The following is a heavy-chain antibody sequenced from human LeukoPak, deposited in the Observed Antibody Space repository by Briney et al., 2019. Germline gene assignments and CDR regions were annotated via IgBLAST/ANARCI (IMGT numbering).Heavy chain of an antibody. J-gene: IGHJ5*02. CDR2: ISPTSSYM. CDR1: GFMFTDFY. D-gene: IGHD4-23*01. V-gene: IGHV3-21*04. CDR3: VRDADGGNSWFDT. Sequence: GGSRRLSCAASGFMFTDFYMNWVRQAPGKGLGWVSWISPTSSYMYYGDSVKGRFPISRHNAKNSLYLQMNSLRAEDTALYYCVRDADGGNSWFDTWGQGTLVTVSS.